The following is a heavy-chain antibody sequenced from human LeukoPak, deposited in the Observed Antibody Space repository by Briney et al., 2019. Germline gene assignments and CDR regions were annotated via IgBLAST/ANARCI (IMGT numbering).Heavy chain of an antibody. Sequence: SQTLSLTCAISGDSVSRNNVAWNWIRQSPSRGLEWLGRTYYSSQWYNDYAVSVRSRITINPDTSKNQFSLQLNPVTPEDTAVYYCARGRDVVVVSAADFDYWGQGILVTVSS. D-gene: IGHD2-2*01. CDR1: GDSVSRNNVA. V-gene: IGHV6-1*01. CDR3: ARGRDVVVVSAADFDY. J-gene: IGHJ4*02. CDR2: TYYSSQWYN.